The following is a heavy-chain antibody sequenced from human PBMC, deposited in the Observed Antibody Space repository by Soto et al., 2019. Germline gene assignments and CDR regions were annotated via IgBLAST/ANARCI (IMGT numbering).Heavy chain of an antibody. J-gene: IGHJ4*02. Sequence: QVQLQESGPGLVKPSQTLSLTCTVSGGSISSGGYYWSWIRQHPGKGLEWIGCIYYSGSTYYNPSLKSRNTMSVDTSKNRFSLKLNSVTAADTAVYYCARGSYTMETPPYEYWGQGTLVTVSS. CDR1: GGSISSGGYY. D-gene: IGHD3-3*01. CDR3: ARGSYTMETPPYEY. V-gene: IGHV4-31*03. CDR2: IYYSGST.